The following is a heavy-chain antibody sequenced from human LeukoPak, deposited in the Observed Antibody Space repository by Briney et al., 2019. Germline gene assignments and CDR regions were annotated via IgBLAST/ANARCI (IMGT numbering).Heavy chain of an antibody. CDR3: ARRGGSSSRRSPIDY. V-gene: IGHV3-7*01. CDR2: IKQDGSRR. CDR1: GFTFSDYW. Sequence: GGSLRLSCTASGFTFSDYWMTWVRQAPGKGPEWVANIKQDGSRRYYVDSVRGRFTTSRDNAKNSLFLQMNGLRAEDTAVYYCARRGGSSSRRSPIDYWGQGTLVTVSS. D-gene: IGHD6-6*01. J-gene: IGHJ4*02.